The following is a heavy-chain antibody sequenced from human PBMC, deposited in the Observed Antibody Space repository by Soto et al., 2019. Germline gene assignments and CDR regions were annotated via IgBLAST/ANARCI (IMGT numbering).Heavy chain of an antibody. Sequence: DVQLVESGGGLIQPGESLRLSCVAFGLTVSGTKYVAWVRQAQGKGLEWVSALYDVFGSFYADSVKGRFTTSSDRSRSTVYLQMNDLRPDDTAVYYCASWREREHAFDVWGQGTAVIVSP. CDR3: ASWREREHAFDV. CDR2: LYDVFGS. V-gene: IGHV3-53*01. D-gene: IGHD1-1*01. J-gene: IGHJ3*01. CDR1: GLTVSGTKY.